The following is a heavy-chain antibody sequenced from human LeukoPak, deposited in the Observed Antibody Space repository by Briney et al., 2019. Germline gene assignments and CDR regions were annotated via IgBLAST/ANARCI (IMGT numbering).Heavy chain of an antibody. Sequence: SETLSLTCTVSGGSISSYHWSWIRQPPGKGLEWIGYIYYSGSTNYNPSPKSRVTISVDTSKNQFSLKLSSVTAADTAVYYCARVISDYEDYHYYMDVWGKGTTVTVSS. D-gene: IGHD4-17*01. J-gene: IGHJ6*03. V-gene: IGHV4-59*01. CDR1: GGSISSYH. CDR3: ARVISDYEDYHYYMDV. CDR2: IYYSGST.